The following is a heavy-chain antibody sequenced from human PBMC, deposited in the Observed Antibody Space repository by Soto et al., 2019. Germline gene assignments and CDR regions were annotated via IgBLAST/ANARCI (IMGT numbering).Heavy chain of an antibody. Sequence: EVQLVESGGGLVQPGGSLKLSCAVSGFTFSGSAMHWVRQASGKGLEWVGRIRSKSNSYATAYAASVTGRFTISRDDSTNTAYLQMNSLKPEDTAVYYCTRGYGDYVRDYWGQGTLVTVSS. V-gene: IGHV3-73*01. CDR3: TRGYGDYVRDY. J-gene: IGHJ4*02. CDR2: IRSKSNSYAT. CDR1: GFTFSGSA. D-gene: IGHD4-17*01.